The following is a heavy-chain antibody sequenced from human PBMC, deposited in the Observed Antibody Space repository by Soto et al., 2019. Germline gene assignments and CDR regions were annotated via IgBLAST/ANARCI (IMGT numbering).Heavy chain of an antibody. Sequence: GGSLRRSCAACGFTFSSYAMHWVRQAPGKGLEGVAVISYDGSNKYYADSLKGRFTISRDNSNNTMYLQMNSLRAEDTAVYYCARASHRSDGFEFWGQGTLVPVST. CDR1: GFTFSSYA. J-gene: IGHJ4*02. V-gene: IGHV3-30-3*01. CDR3: ARASHRSDGFEF. CDR2: ISYDGSNK.